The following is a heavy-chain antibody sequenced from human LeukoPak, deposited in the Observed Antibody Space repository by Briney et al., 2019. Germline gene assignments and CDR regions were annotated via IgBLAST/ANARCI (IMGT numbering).Heavy chain of an antibody. D-gene: IGHD3-10*01. CDR3: ARRVALWFGDGSMDV. Sequence: SETLSLTCTVSGDSISSSSYYWGWIRQPPGKGLEWIGSIYYSGSTYYNPSLKSRVTISVDTSKNQFSLTLSSVTAADTAVYYCARRVALWFGDGSMDVWGQGTTVTVSS. CDR2: IYYSGST. V-gene: IGHV4-39*01. CDR1: GDSISSSSYY. J-gene: IGHJ6*02.